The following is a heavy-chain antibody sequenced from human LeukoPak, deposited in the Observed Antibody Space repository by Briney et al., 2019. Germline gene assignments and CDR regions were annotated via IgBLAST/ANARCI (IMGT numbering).Heavy chain of an antibody. Sequence: GGSLRLSCAASRFTFSSYAMSWVRQAPGKGLEWVSVIYTDGSTYYADSVKGRFTISGDISRNTVHLQMNSLRAGDTAVYYCAKGLQYCSGGSCYGGFDSWGQGTLVTVSS. CDR2: IYTDGST. D-gene: IGHD2-15*01. V-gene: IGHV3-23*03. J-gene: IGHJ4*02. CDR3: AKGLQYCSGGSCYGGFDS. CDR1: RFTFSSYA.